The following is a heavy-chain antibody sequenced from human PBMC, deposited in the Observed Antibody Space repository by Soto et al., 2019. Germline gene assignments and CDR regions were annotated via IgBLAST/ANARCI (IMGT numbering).Heavy chain of an antibody. J-gene: IGHJ6*02. CDR3: ARASSGSFRNYFGMDV. CDR2: INGYNGNT. CDR1: GYIFTSYA. V-gene: IGHV1-18*04. Sequence: ASVKVSCKASGYIFTSYAFSWVRQAPGQGLEWMGWINGYNGNTNYAEQLQGRVTMTKDTSTKTAYMELSSLRPDDTAVYYCARASSGSFRNYFGMDVWGQGTTVTV. D-gene: IGHD6-25*01.